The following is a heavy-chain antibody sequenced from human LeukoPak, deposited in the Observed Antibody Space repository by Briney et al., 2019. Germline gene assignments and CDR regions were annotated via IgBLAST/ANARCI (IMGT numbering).Heavy chain of an antibody. CDR3: ARDPEKLYYYDSSGYSSLGY. V-gene: IGHV1-2*02. CDR2: INPNSGGT. CDR1: GYTFTGYY. Sequence: ASVKVSCKASGYTFTGYYMHWVRQAPGQGLEWMGWINPNSGGTKYAQKFQGRVTMTRDTSISTAYMELNRLRSDDTAVYYCARDPEKLYYYDSSGYSSLGYWGQGTLVSVSS. J-gene: IGHJ4*02. D-gene: IGHD3-22*01.